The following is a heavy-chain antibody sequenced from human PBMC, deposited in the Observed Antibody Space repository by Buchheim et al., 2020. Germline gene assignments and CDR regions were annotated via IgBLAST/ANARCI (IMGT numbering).Heavy chain of an antibody. CDR3: ARDGYNNFGEYFAMDV. D-gene: IGHD4-11*01. Sequence: QMQLQESGPGLVKPLQTLSLTCTVSGGSINRGGYYWSWIRQHSVRGREWIGYIYYTGATYYSTSLKGRVSISVDISKNQFTLRVNSVTAADTAVYFCARDGYNNFGEYFAMDVWGQGT. CDR1: GGSINRGGYY. V-gene: IGHV4-31*03. CDR2: IYYTGAT. J-gene: IGHJ6*02.